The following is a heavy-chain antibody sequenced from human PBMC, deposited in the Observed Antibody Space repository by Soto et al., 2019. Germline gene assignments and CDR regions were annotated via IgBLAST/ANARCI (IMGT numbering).Heavy chain of an antibody. Sequence: ASVKVSCKASGYTFSNFAMHWVRQAPGQGLEWMGIINPSGGSTSYAQKFQGRVTMTRDTSTSTVYMELSSLRSEDTAVYYCARQDSSGLRDFDYWGQGTLVTVSS. CDR2: INPSGGST. V-gene: IGHV1-46*01. D-gene: IGHD3-22*01. J-gene: IGHJ4*02. CDR1: GYTFSNFA. CDR3: ARQDSSGLRDFDY.